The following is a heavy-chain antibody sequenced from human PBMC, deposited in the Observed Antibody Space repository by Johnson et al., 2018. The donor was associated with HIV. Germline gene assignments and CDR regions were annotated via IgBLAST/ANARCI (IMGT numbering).Heavy chain of an antibody. V-gene: IGHV3-7*01. CDR3: ASGLDNRDDRDGFAI. J-gene: IGHJ3*02. CDR1: GFTFSSYW. Sequence: VQLVESGGGLVQPGGSLRLSCVASGFTFSSYWMSWVRQAPGKGLECVANIKQDASEKYYVDALKGRFTISRDNAKNSRYLQMNSLRAEDTAVYYCASGLDNRDDRDGFAIWGHGTMVTVSS. CDR2: IKQDASEK. D-gene: IGHD1-1*01.